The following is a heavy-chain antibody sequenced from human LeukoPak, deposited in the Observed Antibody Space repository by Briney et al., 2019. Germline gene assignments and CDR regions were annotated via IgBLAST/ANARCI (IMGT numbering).Heavy chain of an antibody. CDR3: VRNNAMDV. J-gene: IGHJ6*02. Sequence: PGGSLRLSCAASGFTFVDYAMHWVRQVPGKGLEWVSGITWNSRNIGYADSVKGRFTISRDNAKNSLYLQMNSLRAEDTALYYCVRNNAMDVWDQGTTVIVSS. CDR1: GFTFVDYA. V-gene: IGHV3-9*01. CDR2: ITWNSRNI.